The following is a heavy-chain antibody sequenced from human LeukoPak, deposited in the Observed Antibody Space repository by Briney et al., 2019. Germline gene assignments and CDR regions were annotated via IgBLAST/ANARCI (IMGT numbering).Heavy chain of an antibody. CDR3: ASSSLLVSFGEDYMDV. D-gene: IGHD3-10*01. V-gene: IGHV1-2*02. CDR2: INPNSGGT. CDR1: GYTFTGYY. Sequence: GASVKVSCKASGYTFTGYYMHWVRQAPGQGLEWMGWINPNSGGTNYAQKFQGRVTMTSDTSISTAYMELSRLRSDDTAVYYCASSSLLVSFGEDYMDVWGKGTTVTISS. J-gene: IGHJ6*03.